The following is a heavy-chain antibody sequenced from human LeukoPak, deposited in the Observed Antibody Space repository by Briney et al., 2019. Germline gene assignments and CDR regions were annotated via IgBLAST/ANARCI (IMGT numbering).Heavy chain of an antibody. CDR1: GFPFSSHA. CDR3: VREAGYCAPVCVKTNWFDP. J-gene: IGHJ5*02. D-gene: IGHD2-15*01. CDR2: ISNGKT. V-gene: IGHV3-23*01. Sequence: GGSLRLSCAASGFPFSSHAMSWVRQPPGKGLEWVAAISNGKTYYADSVRGRFAISRDDSTNTVYPHMNSLRDEDTALYHCVREAGYCAPVCVKTNWFDPWGQGTLVTVSS.